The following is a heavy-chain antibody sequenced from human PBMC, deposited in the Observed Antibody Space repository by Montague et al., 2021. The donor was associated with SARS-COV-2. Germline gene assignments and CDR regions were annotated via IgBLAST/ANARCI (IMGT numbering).Heavy chain of an antibody. Sequence: SETLSLTCTVSGDSINSYYWSWIRQSPGKGLERIGYIPYSGSTNFNPSLKSRVSMSVDTSKNQFSLNLRYVTAADTAVYYCAKGGGGGSYFFAYWGQGTLVTVSS. CDR1: GDSINSYY. J-gene: IGHJ4*02. V-gene: IGHV4-59*01. CDR3: AKGGGGGSYFFAY. D-gene: IGHD3-16*01. CDR2: IPYSGST.